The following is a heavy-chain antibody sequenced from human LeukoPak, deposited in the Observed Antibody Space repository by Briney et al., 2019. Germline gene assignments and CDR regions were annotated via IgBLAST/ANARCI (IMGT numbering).Heavy chain of an antibody. CDR1: GFTFSSYS. Sequence: PGGSLRLSCAASGFTFSSYSMNWVRQAPGKGLEWVSSISSSSSYIYYADSVKGRFTISRDNAKNSLYLQMNSLRSDDTAVYYCARGGTYYYDKSGINWFDPWGQGTPVTVSS. J-gene: IGHJ5*02. V-gene: IGHV3-21*04. CDR2: ISSSSSYI. D-gene: IGHD3-22*01. CDR3: ARGGTYYYDKSGINWFDP.